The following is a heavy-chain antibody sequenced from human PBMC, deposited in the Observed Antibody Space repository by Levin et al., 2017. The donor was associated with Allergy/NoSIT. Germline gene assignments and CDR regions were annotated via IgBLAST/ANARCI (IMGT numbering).Heavy chain of an antibody. CDR1: GFTFSSYG. CDR3: AKRSTSTSGFFDY. D-gene: IGHD2-2*01. Sequence: VASVKVSCVASGFTFSSYGMSWVRQAPGKGLEWVSAFSGRGGGTYYADSVKGRFTISRDNSKNTLFLQMGSLRAEDTAVYYCAKRSTSTSGFFDYWGRGTLVTVSS. V-gene: IGHV3-23*01. CDR2: FSGRGGGT. J-gene: IGHJ4*02.